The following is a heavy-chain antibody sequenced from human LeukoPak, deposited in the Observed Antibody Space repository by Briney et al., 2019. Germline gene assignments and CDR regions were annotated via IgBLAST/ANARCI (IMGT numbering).Heavy chain of an antibody. CDR3: ARHVNPYFDY. J-gene: IGHJ4*02. CDR1: GGSISSYY. Sequence: SETMSLTCTVSGGSISSYYWSWIRQPPGKGLEWIGYIYYSGSTNYNPSLKSRVTISVDTSKNQFSLKLSSVTAADTAVYYCARHVNPYFDYWGQGTLVTVSS. V-gene: IGHV4-59*01. CDR2: IYYSGST. D-gene: IGHD3-10*02.